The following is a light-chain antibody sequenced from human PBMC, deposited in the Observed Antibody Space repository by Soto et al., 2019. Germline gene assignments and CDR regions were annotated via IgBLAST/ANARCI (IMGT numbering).Light chain of an antibody. CDR1: SSDVGSYNL. CDR2: EVS. Sequence: QSALTQPASVPGSPGQSITISCTGTSSDVGSYNLVSWYQHHPGKAPKLMISEVSKRPSGVSNRFSGSKSGNTASLTISGLQAEDEADYYCCSYAGSSTHYVFGTGTKLTVL. J-gene: IGLJ1*01. V-gene: IGLV2-23*02. CDR3: CSYAGSSTHYV.